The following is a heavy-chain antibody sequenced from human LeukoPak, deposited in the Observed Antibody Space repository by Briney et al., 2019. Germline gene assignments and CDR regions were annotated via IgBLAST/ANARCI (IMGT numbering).Heavy chain of an antibody. J-gene: IGHJ6*03. CDR2: INHSGST. Sequence: PSETLSLTCAVYGGSFSGYYWSWIRQPPGKGLEWIGEINHSGSTNYNPSLKSRVTISVDTSKNQFSLKLSSVTAADTAVYYCARRGRRSTSFSAPYYMDVWGKGTTITVSS. D-gene: IGHD2-2*01. CDR1: GGSFSGYY. CDR3: ARRGRRSTSFSAPYYMDV. V-gene: IGHV4-34*01.